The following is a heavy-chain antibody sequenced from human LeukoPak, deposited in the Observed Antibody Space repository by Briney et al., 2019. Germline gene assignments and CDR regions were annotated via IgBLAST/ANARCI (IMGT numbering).Heavy chain of an antibody. J-gene: IGHJ4*02. CDR3: ARGSSSWSPFDY. CDR1: GFTVSSNY. V-gene: IGHV3-66*01. D-gene: IGHD6-13*01. CDR2: IYSGGST. Sequence: GGSLRLSCAASGFTVSSNYMSWVRQAPGKGLEWVSVIYSGGSTYYADSVKGRFTISRDNSKNTLYLQMNSLRAEDTAVYCCARGSSSWSPFDYWGQGTLVTVSS.